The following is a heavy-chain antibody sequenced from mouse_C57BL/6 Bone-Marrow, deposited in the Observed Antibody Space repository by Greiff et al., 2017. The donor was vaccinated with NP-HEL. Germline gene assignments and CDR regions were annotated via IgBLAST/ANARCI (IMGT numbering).Heavy chain of an antibody. J-gene: IGHJ4*01. CDR2: IYPRSGNT. CDR1: GYTFTSYG. Sequence: QVQLKESGAELARPGASVKLSCKASGYTFTSYGISWVKQRTGQGLEWIGEIYPRSGNTYYNEKFKGKATLTADQSYSTVYLELRSLTSEDSAVYFGARPYYSYYYAMDYWGQGTSVTVSS. V-gene: IGHV1-81*01. CDR3: ARPYYSYYYAMDY. D-gene: IGHD2-12*01.